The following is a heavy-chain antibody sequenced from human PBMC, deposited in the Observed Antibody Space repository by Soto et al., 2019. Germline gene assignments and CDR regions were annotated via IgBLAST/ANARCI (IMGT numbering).Heavy chain of an antibody. CDR2: ILSSDEK. CDR1: GFSLRNARMG. Sequence: QVTLKESGPVLVKPTETLTLTCTVSGFSLRNARMGVSWIRQPPGKALEWLAHILSSDEKSYNTSLKGRVTLCKDTSKSQVVLTMTCVDPVETATYFCARMLAVNYYYYYVDVWGEGTTVTVSS. V-gene: IGHV2-26*01. CDR3: ARMLAVNYYYYYVDV. J-gene: IGHJ6*03. D-gene: IGHD3-22*01.